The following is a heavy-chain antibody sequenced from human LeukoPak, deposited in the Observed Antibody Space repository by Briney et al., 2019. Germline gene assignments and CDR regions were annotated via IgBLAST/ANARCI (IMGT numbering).Heavy chain of an antibody. D-gene: IGHD6-19*01. Sequence: SETLSLTCTVSRGSLSSYYWSWIRQPPGKGLEWIGYIYYSGSTNYNPSLKSRVTMSVDTSKNQFSLKLSSVTAADTAVYYCARGVAAPVDYFDYWGQGTLVTVSS. CDR1: RGSLSSYY. J-gene: IGHJ4*02. CDR2: IYYSGST. V-gene: IGHV4-59*12. CDR3: ARGVAAPVDYFDY.